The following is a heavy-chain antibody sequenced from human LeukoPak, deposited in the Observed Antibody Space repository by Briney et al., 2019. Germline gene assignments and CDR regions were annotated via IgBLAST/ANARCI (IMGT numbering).Heavy chain of an antibody. J-gene: IGHJ4*02. CDR2: IIPILGIA. Sequence: GASVKVSCKASGGAFSSYAISWVRQAPGQGLEWMGRIIPILGIANYAQKFQGRVTITADKSTSTAYMELSSLRSEGTAVHYCARPIVGATTWDLDYWGQGTLVTVSS. CDR3: ARPIVGATTWDLDY. CDR1: GGAFSSYA. D-gene: IGHD1-26*01. V-gene: IGHV1-69*04.